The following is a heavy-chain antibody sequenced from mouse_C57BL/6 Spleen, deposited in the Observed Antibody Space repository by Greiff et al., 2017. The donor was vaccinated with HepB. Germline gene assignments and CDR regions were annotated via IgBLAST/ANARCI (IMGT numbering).Heavy chain of an antibody. CDR1: GYTFTDYN. D-gene: IGHD3-1*01. Sequence: EVQLQQSGPELVKPGASVKIPCKASGYTFTDYNMDWVKQSHGKSLEWIGDINPNNGGTIYNQKFKGKATLTVDKSSSTAYMERRSLTSEDTAVYYCARGSRRGYFDVWGTGTTVTVSS. V-gene: IGHV1-18*01. CDR3: ARGSRRGYFDV. J-gene: IGHJ1*03. CDR2: INPNNGGT.